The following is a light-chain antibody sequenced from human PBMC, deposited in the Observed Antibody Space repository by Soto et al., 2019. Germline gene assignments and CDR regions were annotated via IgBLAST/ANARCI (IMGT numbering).Light chain of an antibody. CDR2: DVS. CDR1: SSDVGAYNF. J-gene: IGLJ3*02. CDR3: TSYTTSSTWV. V-gene: IGLV2-14*01. Sequence: QFVLPKPASGSGSPGQSITISCIGTSSDVGAYNFVSWYRQNPGKAPKLMIYDVSNRPSGVSNRFSGSKSGNTASLTISGLQAEDEADYYCTSYTTSSTWVFGGGTKVTVL.